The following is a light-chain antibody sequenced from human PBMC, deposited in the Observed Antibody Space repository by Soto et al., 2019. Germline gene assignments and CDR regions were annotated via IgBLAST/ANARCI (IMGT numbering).Light chain of an antibody. J-gene: IGLJ2*01. Sequence: QSALTQPASVSGSPGQSITISCTGTSSDVGGYNYVSWYQQYPGKAPKLLIYDVSNRPSGVSNRFSGSKSGNPASLTISGLQAEDEADYYCSSHTSSSTLVVFGGGTKVTVL. CDR3: SSHTSSSTLVV. V-gene: IGLV2-14*01. CDR1: SSDVGGYNY. CDR2: DVS.